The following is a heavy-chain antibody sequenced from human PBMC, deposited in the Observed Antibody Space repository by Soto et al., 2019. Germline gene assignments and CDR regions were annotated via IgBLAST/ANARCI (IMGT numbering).Heavy chain of an antibody. CDR3: VKGGWLDF. V-gene: IGHV3-23*01. D-gene: IGHD3-16*01. J-gene: IGHJ5*01. Sequence: EVQLLESGGGLVQPGGSLRLSCAASGFTFNTFEMSWVRQAPGRGLEWVSFISDDSSRTYYADAVTGRFTISRDNSKYTLYLQMNSLTAEDTAVYACVKGGWLDFWGQGTLVTVSS. CDR1: GFTFNTFE. CDR2: ISDDSSRT.